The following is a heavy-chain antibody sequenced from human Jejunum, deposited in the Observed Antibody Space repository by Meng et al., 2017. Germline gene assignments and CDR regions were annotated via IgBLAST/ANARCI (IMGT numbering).Heavy chain of an antibody. CDR2: INPGNGNA. Sequence: ASVKVSCKASGYTFSRYGLHWVRQAPGQRLEWMGWINPGNGNAEFSQNFQDRVTITRDTSASTAFLQLSSLRSEDTAVYYCARVPTFFYDSNGYYAVDVWGQGTMVTVSS. CDR3: ARVPTFFYDSNGYYAVDV. CDR1: GYTFSRYG. V-gene: IGHV1-3*01. J-gene: IGHJ3*01. D-gene: IGHD3-22*01.